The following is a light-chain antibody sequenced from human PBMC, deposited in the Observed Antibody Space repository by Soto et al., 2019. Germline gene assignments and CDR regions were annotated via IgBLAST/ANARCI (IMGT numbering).Light chain of an antibody. Sequence: EIVMTQWPATLSVPQGETATLSCRASQSVSSNLAWYQQKPGQAPRLLIYGASTRATGIPARFSGSGSGTEFTLTISSLQSEDFAVYYCQQYNNWPATFGQGTKVDIK. J-gene: IGKJ1*01. CDR2: GAS. V-gene: IGKV3-15*01. CDR1: QSVSSN. CDR3: QQYNNWPAT.